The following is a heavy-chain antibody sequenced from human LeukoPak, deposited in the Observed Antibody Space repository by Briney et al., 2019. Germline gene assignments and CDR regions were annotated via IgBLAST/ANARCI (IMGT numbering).Heavy chain of an antibody. Sequence: PGGSLRLSCAASGFTFSSYGMSWVRQAPGKGLEWVSIISGNGGSTYYADSVKGRFTISRDNSKNTLYLQINSLRAEDTAVYYCAKVGRYCRGGSCYPYFDYWGQGTLVTVSS. CDR2: ISGNGGST. V-gene: IGHV3-23*01. CDR1: GFTFSSYG. J-gene: IGHJ4*02. D-gene: IGHD2-15*01. CDR3: AKVGRYCRGGSCYPYFDY.